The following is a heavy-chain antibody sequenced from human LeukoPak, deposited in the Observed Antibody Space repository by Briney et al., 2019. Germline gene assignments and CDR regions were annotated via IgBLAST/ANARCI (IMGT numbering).Heavy chain of an antibody. J-gene: IGHJ4*02. V-gene: IGHV1-69*04. Sequence: SVKVSYKASGGTFSSYAISWVRQAPGQGLEWMGRIIPILGIANYAQKFQGRVTMTRDTSTSTVYMELSSLRSEDTAVYYCARAAGDKDYWGQGTLVTVSS. CDR1: GGTFSSYA. CDR2: IIPILGIA. CDR3: ARAAGDKDY. D-gene: IGHD7-27*01.